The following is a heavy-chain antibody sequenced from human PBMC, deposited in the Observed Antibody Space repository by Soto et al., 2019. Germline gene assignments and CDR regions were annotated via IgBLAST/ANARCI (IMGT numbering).Heavy chain of an antibody. D-gene: IGHD1-26*01. J-gene: IGHJ6*01. Sequence: QVQLVQSGAEVKKPGSSVKVSCGASGGTFSSYPINWVRQAPGQGLEWMGGIIPFFGTSNYAQKFQVRVTITADEATSTDYMELRSLRSEDTAVYDCARVGHITNYGMAVWGPGATVTVAS. CDR3: ARVGHITNYGMAV. V-gene: IGHV1-69*01. CDR1: GGTFSSYP. CDR2: IIPFFGTS.